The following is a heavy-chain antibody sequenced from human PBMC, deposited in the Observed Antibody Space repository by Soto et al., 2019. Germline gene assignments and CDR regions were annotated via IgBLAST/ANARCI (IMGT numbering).Heavy chain of an antibody. V-gene: IGHV4-4*07. CDR3: ARSAAGLDY. Sequence: QVQLQESGPGLVKPSETLSLTCTVSGGSVSSNYWSWIRQSAGEGLEWIGRTYTSGTTDYNPSLRGRVTISVDTSKNQFSLKLSSVTAADTAVYYCARSAAGLDYWGQGTLVTVSS. J-gene: IGHJ4*02. CDR1: GGSVSSNY. CDR2: TYTSGTT. D-gene: IGHD6-13*01.